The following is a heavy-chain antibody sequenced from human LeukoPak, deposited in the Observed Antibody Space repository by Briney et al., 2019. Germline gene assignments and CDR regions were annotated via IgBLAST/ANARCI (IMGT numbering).Heavy chain of an antibody. J-gene: IGHJ6*02. CDR3: ARESEDIVVVPAAEPLYYYYGMDV. CDR1: GFTFSSYG. CDR2: IWYDGSNK. V-gene: IGHV3-33*01. D-gene: IGHD2-2*01. Sequence: GGSLRLSCAASGFTFSSYGMHWVRQAPGKGLEWVAVIWYDGSNKYYADSVKGRFTISRDNSKNTLYLQMNSLRAEDTAVYYCARESEDIVVVPAAEPLYYYYGMDVWGQGTTVTVSS.